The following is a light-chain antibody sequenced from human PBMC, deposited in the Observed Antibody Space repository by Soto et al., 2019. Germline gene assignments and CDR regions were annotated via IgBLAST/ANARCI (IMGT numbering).Light chain of an antibody. V-gene: IGKV3-11*01. J-gene: IGKJ4*01. Sequence: EVVLTQSPVTLALSPGDRATLSCRTSHSVDIYLAWYQQKPGQAPRLLIFDASNRATGIPARFSGSGSATDFTLTITSLERGEFAVYYCQQRKFWPPLTFGGGTKVEL. CDR3: QQRKFWPPLT. CDR1: HSVDIY. CDR2: DAS.